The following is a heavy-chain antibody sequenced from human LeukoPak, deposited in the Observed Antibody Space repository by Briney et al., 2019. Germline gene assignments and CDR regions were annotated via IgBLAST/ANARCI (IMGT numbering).Heavy chain of an antibody. V-gene: IGHV3-23*01. Sequence: PGGSLRLSCAASGFTFSSYAMSWVRQAPGKGLXXXXXXXXXXXXXXXADSVKGRFTISRDNSKNTLYLQMNSLRAEDTAVYYCAKDQGERYFDWLRQPYYYYGMDVWGKGTTVTVSS. CDR1: GFTFSSYA. CDR2: XXXXXXXX. CDR3: AKDQGERYFDWLRQPYYYYGMDV. J-gene: IGHJ6*04. D-gene: IGHD3-9*01.